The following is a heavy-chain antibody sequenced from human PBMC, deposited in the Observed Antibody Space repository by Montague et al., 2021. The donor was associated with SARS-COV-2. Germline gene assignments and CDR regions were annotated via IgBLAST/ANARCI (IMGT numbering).Heavy chain of an antibody. Sequence: CAISGDSVSDSYMSWVRQAPGKGPEWVSIIEAGNTYCTDSVKGRFTMSRDNSKNTLSLQMNSLRDEDTAVYYCARGLQQRSNFDYWGQGTLVTVSS. V-gene: IGHV3-53*01. CDR2: IEAGNT. J-gene: IGHJ4*02. CDR1: GDSVSDSY. CDR3: ARGLQQRSNFDY. D-gene: IGHD6-25*01.